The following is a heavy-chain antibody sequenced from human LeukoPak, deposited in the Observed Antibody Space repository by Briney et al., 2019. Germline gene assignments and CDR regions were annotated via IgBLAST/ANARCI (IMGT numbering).Heavy chain of an antibody. D-gene: IGHD2-15*01. V-gene: IGHV1-18*01. CDR3: ARAGAVVDNWFDP. Sequence: VASVKVSCKASGYTFNTYGITWVRQAPGQGLEWMGWISGYNGKTKYAQKLQDRVTMTTDTSTTTAYMELRSLTSDDTAVYYCARAGAVVDNWFDPWGQETLVTVSS. CDR2: ISGYNGKT. CDR1: GYTFNTYG. J-gene: IGHJ5*02.